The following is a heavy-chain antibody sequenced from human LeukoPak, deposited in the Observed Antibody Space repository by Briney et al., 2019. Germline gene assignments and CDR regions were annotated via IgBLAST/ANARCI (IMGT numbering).Heavy chain of an antibody. Sequence: GRSLRLSCAASGFTFGNSWVHWVRQAPGKGLVWVSLINADGSTATYADSVKGRFTISRDNARNTLSLQMNSLTIEDTAVYYCVVVVEPPDSDGFDVWGQGTMITVSS. CDR3: VVVVEPPDSDGFDV. J-gene: IGHJ3*01. D-gene: IGHD1-14*01. CDR2: INADGSTA. V-gene: IGHV3-74*01. CDR1: GFTFGNSW.